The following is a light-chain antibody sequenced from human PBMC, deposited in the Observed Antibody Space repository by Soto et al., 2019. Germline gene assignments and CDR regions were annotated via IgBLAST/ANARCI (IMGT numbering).Light chain of an antibody. J-gene: IGKJ1*01. CDR1: QSVSSN. CDR2: GAS. V-gene: IGKV3-15*01. Sequence: EKVMTQSPATLSVSPGERATLSCRASQSVSSNLAWYQQKPGQAPRLLIYGASTRATGIPARFSGSGSGTEFTLTISSLQSEDFATYYCQQFYRYPWTFGQGTKVEIK. CDR3: QQFYRYPWT.